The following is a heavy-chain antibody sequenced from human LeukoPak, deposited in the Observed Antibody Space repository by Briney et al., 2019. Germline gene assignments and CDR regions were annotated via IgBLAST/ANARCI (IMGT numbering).Heavy chain of an antibody. Sequence: QPGGSLRLSCVASGFTFSDYWMSWVRQAPGKGLEWVANIKQDGSEKYYVDSVKGRFTISRDNAKNSLHLQMNTLRAEDTAVYYCAKAGYGSGSSSFDQWGQGTLVTVSS. D-gene: IGHD3-10*01. J-gene: IGHJ4*02. CDR2: IKQDGSEK. V-gene: IGHV3-7*01. CDR1: GFTFSDYW. CDR3: AKAGYGSGSSSFDQ.